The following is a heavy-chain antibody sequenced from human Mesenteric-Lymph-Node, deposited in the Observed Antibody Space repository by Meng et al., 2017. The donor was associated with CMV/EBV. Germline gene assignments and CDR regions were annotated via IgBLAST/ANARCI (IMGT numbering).Heavy chain of an antibody. CDR3: ARGYIGSYSPYLDY. CDR1: GGSVSSGSFS. V-gene: IGHV4-61*03. CDR2: LYYGGRT. D-gene: IGHD1-26*01. J-gene: IGHJ4*02. Sequence: SETLSLTCTVSGGSVSSGSFSWSWIRQPPGKGLEWIGNLYYGGRTNYNPSIRGLVTISVDSAKNHFSLRLTSVIAADTAVYYCARGYIGSYSPYLDYWGQGMMVTVSS.